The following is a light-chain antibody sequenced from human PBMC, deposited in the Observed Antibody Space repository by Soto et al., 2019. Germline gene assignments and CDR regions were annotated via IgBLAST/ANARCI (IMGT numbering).Light chain of an antibody. CDR3: QTWGTGIHVV. J-gene: IGLJ2*01. Sequence: QPVLTQSPSASASLGASVKLTCTLSSGHSSYAIAWHQQQPEKGPRYLMKLDSDGSHTKGDAIPDRFSGSSSGAERYLTIDGLQSEDEADYYCQTWGTGIHVVFGGGTKLTVL. CDR2: LDSDGSH. V-gene: IGLV4-69*01. CDR1: SGHSSYA.